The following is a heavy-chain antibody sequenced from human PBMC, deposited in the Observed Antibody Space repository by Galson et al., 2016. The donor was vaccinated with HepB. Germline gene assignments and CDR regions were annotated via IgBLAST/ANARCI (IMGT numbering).Heavy chain of an antibody. CDR2: VRAAPLT. D-gene: IGHD6-19*01. CDR1: GFTFTGYP. Sequence: SLRLSCATSGFTFTGYPMTWVRQAPGKGLDCVATVRAAPLTHIASCVQGRFIVSSDNSENTLYLQMNSLRADDTALYFCAREGYSSGHCGAFDIWGRGTVVAVSS. CDR3: AREGYSSGHCGAFDI. J-gene: IGHJ3*02. V-gene: IGHV3-23*01.